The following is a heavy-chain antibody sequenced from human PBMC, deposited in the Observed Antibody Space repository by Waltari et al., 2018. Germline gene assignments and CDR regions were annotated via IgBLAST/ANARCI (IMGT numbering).Heavy chain of an antibody. CDR1: GGSFSGYY. CDR3: ARGLRRGYSYGRYDSANYYYGMDV. Sequence: QVQLQQWGAGLLKPSETLSLTCAVYGGSFSGYYWSWIRQPPGKGLEWIGEINHSGSTNANPTLTRRVTISVATSKNQFSLKLGSVTAADTAVYYCARGLRRGYSYGRYDSANYYYGMDVWGQGTTVTVSS. J-gene: IGHJ6*02. CDR2: INHSGST. V-gene: IGHV4-34*01. D-gene: IGHD5-18*01.